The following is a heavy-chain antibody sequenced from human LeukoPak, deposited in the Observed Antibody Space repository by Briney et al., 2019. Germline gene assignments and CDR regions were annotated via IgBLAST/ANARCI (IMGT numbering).Heavy chain of an antibody. D-gene: IGHD5-24*01. CDR3: AKDPGRDGYNFEWFDP. V-gene: IGHV3-23*01. CDR2: ISGSGGST. CDR1: GFTFSSYA. Sequence: GGSLRLSCAASGFTFSSYAMSWVRQAPGKGLEWVSAISGSGGSTYYADSVKGRFTISRDNSKNTLYLQMNSLRGDDTAVYYCAKDPGRDGYNFEWFDPWGQGTLVTVSS. J-gene: IGHJ5*02.